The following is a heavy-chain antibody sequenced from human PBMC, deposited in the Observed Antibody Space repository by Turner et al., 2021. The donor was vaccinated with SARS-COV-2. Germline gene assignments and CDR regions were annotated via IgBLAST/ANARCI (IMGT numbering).Heavy chain of an antibody. J-gene: IGHJ4*02. CDR1: GFTFSDHW. V-gene: IGHV3-74*01. CDR2: ISDDGSSA. CDR3: TRRGIAAAGNDY. D-gene: IGHD6-13*01. Sequence: VQLVESGGDFVNPGGSLRLSCVGSGFTFSDHWMHWVRQGPGKGLVWVARISDDGSSASYGGSVRGRFTVSRDNAKNTLYLQMNSLRPDDTGVYYCTRRGIAAAGNDYWGQGTLVTVSS.